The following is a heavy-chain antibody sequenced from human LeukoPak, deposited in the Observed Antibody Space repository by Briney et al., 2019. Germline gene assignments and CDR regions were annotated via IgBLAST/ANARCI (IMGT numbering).Heavy chain of an antibody. CDR1: GFTFSSYG. J-gene: IGHJ4*02. V-gene: IGHV3-30*18. CDR3: AKDSYLITMVRGVISPSFDY. D-gene: IGHD3-10*01. CDR2: ISYDGSNK. Sequence: GGSLRLSCVASGFTFSSYGMHWVRQAPGKGLEWVAVISYDGSNKYYADSVKGRFTISRDNSKNTLYLQMNSLRAEDTAVYYCAKDSYLITMVRGVISPSFDYWGQGTLVTVSS.